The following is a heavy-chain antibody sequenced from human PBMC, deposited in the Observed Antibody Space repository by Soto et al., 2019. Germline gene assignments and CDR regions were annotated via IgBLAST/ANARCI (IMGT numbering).Heavy chain of an antibody. CDR2: IYHSGST. V-gene: IGHV4-30-2*01. J-gene: IGHJ4*02. CDR3: ARAPTMVRGVSFDY. CDR1: GGSISSGGYS. D-gene: IGHD3-10*01. Sequence: SETLSLTCAVSGGSISSGGYSWSWIRQPPGKGLEWIGYIYHSGSTYYNPSLKSRVTISVDRSKNQFSLKLSSVTAADTAVYYCARAPTMVRGVSFDYWGQGTLVTVSS.